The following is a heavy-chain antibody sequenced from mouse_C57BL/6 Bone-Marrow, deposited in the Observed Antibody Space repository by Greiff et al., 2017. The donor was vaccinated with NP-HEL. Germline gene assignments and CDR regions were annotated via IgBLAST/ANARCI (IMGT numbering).Heavy chain of an antibody. J-gene: IGHJ4*01. D-gene: IGHD2-3*01. CDR3: ARGDGYYDYYAMDD. CDR2: IDPSDSYT. CDR1: GYTFTSYW. Sequence: VQLQQPGAELVKPGASVKLSCKASGYTFTSYWMQWVKQRPGQGLEWIGEIDPSDSYTNYNQKFKGKATLTVDTSSSTAYMQLSSLTSEDSAVYYCARGDGYYDYYAMDDWGQGTSVTVSS. V-gene: IGHV1-50*01.